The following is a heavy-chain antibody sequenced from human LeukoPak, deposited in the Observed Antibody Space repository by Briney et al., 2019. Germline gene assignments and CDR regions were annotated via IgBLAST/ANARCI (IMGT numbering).Heavy chain of an antibody. J-gene: IGHJ4*02. D-gene: IGHD3-10*01. V-gene: IGHV4-39*07. CDR3: ARDGWFGELLDY. Sequence: SSETLSLTCTVSGDSISRSNYYWGWIRQPPGKGLEWIGSIYYRRRNDYNPSLKSRVTISVDTSKNQYSLDLSSVTAADTAVYYCARDGWFGELLDYWGQGTLVIVSS. CDR2: IYYRRRN. CDR1: GDSISRSNYY.